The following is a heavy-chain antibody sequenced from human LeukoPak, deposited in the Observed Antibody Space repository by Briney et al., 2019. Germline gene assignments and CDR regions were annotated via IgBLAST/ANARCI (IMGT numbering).Heavy chain of an antibody. CDR3: ARLCYDSIGYGIDY. CDR1: GGSISGSIYY. CDR2: IYYSGNT. D-gene: IGHD3-22*01. Sequence: SETLSLTCTVSGGSISGSIYYWGWIRQPPGKGLEWIGSIYYSGNTYYNPSLKSRVTISVDTSRNQFSLKLSSVTAADTAVYYCARLCYDSIGYGIDYWGQGTLVTVSS. J-gene: IGHJ4*02. V-gene: IGHV4-39*01.